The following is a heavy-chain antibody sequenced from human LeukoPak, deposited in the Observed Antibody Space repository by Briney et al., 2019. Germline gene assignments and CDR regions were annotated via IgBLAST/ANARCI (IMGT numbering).Heavy chain of an antibody. CDR3: ARQYSSSWFHFDY. CDR2: ISSSSSYI. CDR1: GFTFSSYS. Sequence: PGGSLRLSCAASGFTFSSYSTNWVRQAPGKGLEWVSSISSSSSYIYYAESVKGRFTISRDNAKNSLYLQMNSLRAEDTAVYYCARQYSSSWFHFDYWGQGTLVTASS. V-gene: IGHV3-21*01. D-gene: IGHD6-13*01. J-gene: IGHJ4*02.